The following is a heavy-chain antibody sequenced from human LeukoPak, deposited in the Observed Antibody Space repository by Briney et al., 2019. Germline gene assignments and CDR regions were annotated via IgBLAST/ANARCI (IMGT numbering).Heavy chain of an antibody. CDR2: INTNTGNP. CDR1: GYTFTSYA. CDR3: ARESIEWELLEYFQH. Sequence: ASVTVSCKASGYTFTSYAMNWVRQAPGQGLEWMGWINTNTGNPTYAQGFTGRFVFSLDTSVSTAYLQISSLKAEDTAVYYCARESIEWELLEYFQHWGQGTLVTVSS. J-gene: IGHJ1*01. V-gene: IGHV7-4-1*02. D-gene: IGHD1-26*01.